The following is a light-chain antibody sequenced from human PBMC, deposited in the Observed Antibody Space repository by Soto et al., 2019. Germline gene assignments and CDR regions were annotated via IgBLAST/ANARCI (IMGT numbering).Light chain of an antibody. CDR2: WAS. Sequence: DIVMTQSPDSLAVSLGERATINCKSSQSVLYSSNNKNYLAWYQQKPGQPPKLLIYWASTRESGVPDRFSVSGSVSDFTLTISSLQANDVAVYYCQQYYSTPYTFGQGTKLEIK. CDR1: QSVLYSSNNKNY. V-gene: IGKV4-1*01. CDR3: QQYYSTPYT. J-gene: IGKJ2*01.